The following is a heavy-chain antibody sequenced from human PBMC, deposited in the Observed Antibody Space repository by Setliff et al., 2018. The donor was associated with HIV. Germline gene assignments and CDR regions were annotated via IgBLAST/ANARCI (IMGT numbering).Heavy chain of an antibody. D-gene: IGHD3-22*01. CDR2: IYYTGST. V-gene: IGHV4-59*08. Sequence: SETLSLTCTVSGGSISTYFWSWVRQTPGKGLEWIGYIYYTGSTSYNPSFRSRVTISVDTSKNQFSLRLSSVTAADTAVYYCARGTLWSSGYYLYWYLDLWGRGTLVTVSS. CDR1: GGSISTYF. CDR3: ARGTLWSSGYYLYWYLDL. J-gene: IGHJ2*01.